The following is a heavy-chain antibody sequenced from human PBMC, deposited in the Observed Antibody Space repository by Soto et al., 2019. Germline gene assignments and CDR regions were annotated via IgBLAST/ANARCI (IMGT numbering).Heavy chain of an antibody. CDR2: INTYSGST. V-gene: IGHV1-18*01. Sequence: ASVKVSCKGSGYIFSRYGISWVRQAPGQGLEWMGWINTYSGSTSYAQKFQGRVTMTRDTSTSTVYMELSSLRSEDTAVYYCARVTSGWYRGGAFDIWGQGTMVTVSS. CDR1: GYIFSRYG. CDR3: ARVTSGWYRGGAFDI. D-gene: IGHD6-19*01. J-gene: IGHJ3*02.